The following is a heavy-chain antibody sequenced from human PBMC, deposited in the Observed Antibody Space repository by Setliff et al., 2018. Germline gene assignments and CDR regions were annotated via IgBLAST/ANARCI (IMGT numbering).Heavy chain of an antibody. CDR3: ARARGDYVLDY. V-gene: IGHV3-43*01. CDR2: TSWDGGST. D-gene: IGHD4-17*01. CDR1: GFTFDDYT. J-gene: IGHJ4*02. Sequence: GESLRLSCEASGFTFDDYTMHWVRQAPGKGLEWVSVTSWDGGSTELADSVKGRFTVSRDNGRSSLYLQMTSLGIDDTALYYCARARGDYVLDYWGQGTLVTVSS.